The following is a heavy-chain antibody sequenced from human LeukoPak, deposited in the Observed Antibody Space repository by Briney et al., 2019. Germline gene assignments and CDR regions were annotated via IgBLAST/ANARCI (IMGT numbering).Heavy chain of an antibody. V-gene: IGHV4-4*07. Sequence: SETLSLTCTVSGGSISSYYWSWIRQPAGKGLEWIGRIYTSGSTNYDPSLKSRVTMSVDTSKNQFSLKLTSVTAADTAVYYCARDLSHSGWYQEGYWGQGTLVTVSS. D-gene: IGHD6-19*01. J-gene: IGHJ4*02. CDR2: IYTSGST. CDR1: GGSISSYY. CDR3: ARDLSHSGWYQEGY.